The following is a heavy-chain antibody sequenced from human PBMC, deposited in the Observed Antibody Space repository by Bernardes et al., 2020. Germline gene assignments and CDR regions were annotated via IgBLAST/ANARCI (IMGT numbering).Heavy chain of an antibody. Sequence: GGSLRLSCAASGFTFSSYWMSWVRQAPGKGLEWVANIKQDGSEKYYVDSVKGRFTISRDNAKNSLYLQMNSLRAEDTAVYYCASFRPAGQPWKVFGYWGQGTLVTVSS. CDR2: IKQDGSEK. D-gene: IGHD1-1*01. CDR1: GFTFSSYW. CDR3: ASFRPAGQPWKVFGY. J-gene: IGHJ4*02. V-gene: IGHV3-7*01.